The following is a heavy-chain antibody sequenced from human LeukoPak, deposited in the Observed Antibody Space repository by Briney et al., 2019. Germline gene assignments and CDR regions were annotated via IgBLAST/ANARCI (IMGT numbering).Heavy chain of an antibody. CDR2: IYTSGST. CDR1: GGSLSRYY. V-gene: IGHV4-4*07. J-gene: IGHJ4*02. Sequence: PSETLSLTCTVCGGSLSRYYWSWIRQPAGKGLEWIGRIYTSGSTNYNPSFKSRVTMSVDTSKNQFSLKLSSVTAADTAVYYCARNWGSAHFDYWGQGTLVTVSS. D-gene: IGHD7-27*01. CDR3: ARNWGSAHFDY.